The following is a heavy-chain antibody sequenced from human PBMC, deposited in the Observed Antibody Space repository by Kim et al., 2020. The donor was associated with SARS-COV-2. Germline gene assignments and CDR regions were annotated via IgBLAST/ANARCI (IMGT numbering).Heavy chain of an antibody. J-gene: IGHJ6*02. V-gene: IGHV3-30*18. CDR3: AKQRSSGWYNYYYYGMDV. D-gene: IGHD6-19*01. CDR2: ISYDGSNK. CDR1: GFTFSSYG. Sequence: GGSLRLSCAASGFTFSSYGIHWVRQAPGKGLEWVAVISYDGSNKYYADSVKGRFTISRDNSKNTLYLQMNSLRAEDTAVYYCAKQRSSGWYNYYYYGMDVWGQGTTVTVSS.